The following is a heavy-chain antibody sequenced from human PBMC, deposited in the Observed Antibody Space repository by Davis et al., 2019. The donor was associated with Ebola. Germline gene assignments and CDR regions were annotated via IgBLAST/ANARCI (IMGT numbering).Heavy chain of an antibody. Sequence: MPSETLSLTCTVSGGPISSHYWSWVRQPPGKGLEWIADINYSGRTNYNPSLASRVTISIATSKNQFSLNLNSVTASDTAVYYCARVGGDGSSHLEGLDSLGRGTLVTVSS. CDR1: GGPISSHY. CDR2: INYSGRT. V-gene: IGHV4-59*11. CDR3: ARVGGDGSSHLEGLDS. D-gene: IGHD3-16*01. J-gene: IGHJ4*02.